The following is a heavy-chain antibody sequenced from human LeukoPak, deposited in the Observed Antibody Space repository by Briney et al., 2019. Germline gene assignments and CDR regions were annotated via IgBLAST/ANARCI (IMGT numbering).Heavy chain of an antibody. CDR2: ISGDGGST. D-gene: IGHD6-13*01. Sequence: GGSLRLSCAASGFTFDDYAMHWVRQAPGKGLEWVSLISGDGGSTYYAASVKGRFTISRDNSKNPLYLQMNSLRTEDTALYYCAKGFSRIAAAGTEVNYWGQGTLVTVSS. J-gene: IGHJ4*02. CDR1: GFTFDDYA. V-gene: IGHV3-43*02. CDR3: AKGFSRIAAAGTEVNY.